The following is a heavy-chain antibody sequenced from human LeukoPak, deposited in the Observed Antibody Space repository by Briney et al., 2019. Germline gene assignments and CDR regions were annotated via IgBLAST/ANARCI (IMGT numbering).Heavy chain of an antibody. CDR2: IYTTGST. CDR3: ARGEGYSPRAPIDY. Sequence: SETLSLTCTVSGVSISSGSYYWSWIRQPAGKGLEWIGRIYTTGSTNYNPSLKSRVTISVDTSKNQFSLKLSSVTAADTAVYYCARGEGYSPRAPIDYWGQGTLVTVSS. CDR1: GVSISSGSYY. V-gene: IGHV4-61*02. J-gene: IGHJ4*02. D-gene: IGHD6-13*01.